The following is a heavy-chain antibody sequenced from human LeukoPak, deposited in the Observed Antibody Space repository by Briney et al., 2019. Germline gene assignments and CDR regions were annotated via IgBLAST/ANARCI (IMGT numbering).Heavy chain of an antibody. V-gene: IGHV4-4*07. CDR3: ARSIRYYFDY. CDR2: IYTSGST. Sequence: PPETLSLPCTVSGGSISRYYWSWIRQPAGKGLEWIGRIYTSGSTNYIPSLKGRATISVDKSKNQFSLKLSSVTAADTAVYYCARSIRYYFDYWGQGTLVTVSS. CDR1: GGSISRYY. J-gene: IGHJ4*02. D-gene: IGHD3-9*01.